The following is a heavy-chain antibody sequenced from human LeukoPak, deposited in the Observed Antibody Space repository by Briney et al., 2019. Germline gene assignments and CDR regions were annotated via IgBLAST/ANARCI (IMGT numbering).Heavy chain of an antibody. CDR3: ARARRGWLYYYYYYYMDV. CDR2: INPNSGGT. D-gene: IGHD2-15*01. Sequence: ASVKVSCKASGYTFTGYCMHWVRQAPGQGLEWMGWINPNSGGTNYAQKFQGRVTMTRDTSISTAYMELSRLRSDDTAVYYCARARRGWLYYYYYYYMDVWGKGTTVTVSS. V-gene: IGHV1-2*02. J-gene: IGHJ6*03. CDR1: GYTFTGYC.